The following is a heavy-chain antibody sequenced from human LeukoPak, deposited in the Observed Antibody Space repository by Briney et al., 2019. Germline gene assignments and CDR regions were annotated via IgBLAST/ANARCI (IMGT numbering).Heavy chain of an antibody. CDR3: ARHYRSGWCFES. V-gene: IGHV4-38-2*02. CDR1: GYHIRDGYK. Sequence: ASETLSLTCSVSGYHIRDGYKWAWIRQSPARGLEWIGTIHYGEDTYSEPSLMGRVTISADTSKNHFSLKMTSMTAADTATYYCARHYRSGWCFESRGQGVLVTVS. CDR2: IHYGEDT. D-gene: IGHD6-19*01. J-gene: IGHJ1*01.